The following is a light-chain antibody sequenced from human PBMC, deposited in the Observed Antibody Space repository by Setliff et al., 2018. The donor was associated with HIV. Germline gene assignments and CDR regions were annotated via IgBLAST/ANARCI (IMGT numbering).Light chain of an antibody. J-gene: IGLJ1*01. V-gene: IGLV2-14*01. CDR3: GAYSTLFIYI. CDR1: NSDVGAYNY. Sequence: QSALTQPASVSGSPGQSITISCTGTNSDVGAYNYVSWYQQHPGKAPKLVIYEVSNRPSGVSNRFSGSKSGNTASLTISGLQAEDEADYYCGAYSTLFIYIFGTGTKVTVL. CDR2: EVS.